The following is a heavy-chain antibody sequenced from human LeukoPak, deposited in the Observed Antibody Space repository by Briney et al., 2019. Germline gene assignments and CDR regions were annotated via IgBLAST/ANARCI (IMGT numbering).Heavy chain of an antibody. CDR3: LRIAAAGNDY. D-gene: IGHD6-13*01. V-gene: IGHV3-23*01. Sequence: GGSLRLSCAASGFTFSSYGMSWVRQAPGKGLEWVSAISGSGGSTYYADSVKGRFTISRDNSKNTLYLQMNSLRAEDTAVYYCLRIAAAGNDYWGQGTLVTVSS. J-gene: IGHJ4*02. CDR1: GFTFSSYG. CDR2: ISGSGGST.